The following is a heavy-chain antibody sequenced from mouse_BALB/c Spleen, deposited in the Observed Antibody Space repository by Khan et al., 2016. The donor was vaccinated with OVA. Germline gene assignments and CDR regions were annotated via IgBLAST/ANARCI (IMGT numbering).Heavy chain of an antibody. CDR3: ARSYFYGYYFDQ. J-gene: IGHJ2*01. D-gene: IGHD1-1*01. CDR2: ISGDSYTI. V-gene: IGHV5-17*02. Sequence: EVELVESGGGLVQPGGSRKLSCAASGFTFSSFGMHWVRQAPEKGLEWVAYISGDSYTIYYTDTVKGRFTISRDNPKNTLFLQMTSLRSEDMAMYYCARSYFYGYYFDQWGQGTTLTVSS. CDR1: GFTFSSFG.